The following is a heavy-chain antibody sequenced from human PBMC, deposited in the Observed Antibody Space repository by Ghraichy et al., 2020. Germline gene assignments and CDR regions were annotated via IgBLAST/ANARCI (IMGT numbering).Heavy chain of an antibody. V-gene: IGHV3-23*01. CDR1: GFTFSSYA. CDR2: ISGSGGST. CDR3: AKDMVIINGLADY. Sequence: GESLNISCAASGFTFSSYAMSWVRQAPGKGLEWVSAISGSGGSTYYADSVKGRFTISRDNSKNTLYLQMNSLRAEDTAVYYCAKDMVIINGLADYWGQGTLVTVSS. J-gene: IGHJ4*02. D-gene: IGHD3-9*01.